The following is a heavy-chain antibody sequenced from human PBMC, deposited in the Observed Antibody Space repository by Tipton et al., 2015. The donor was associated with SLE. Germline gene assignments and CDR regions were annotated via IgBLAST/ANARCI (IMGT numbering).Heavy chain of an antibody. D-gene: IGHD1-26*01. V-gene: IGHV4-31*03. J-gene: IGHJ6*03. CDR3: ARGYSGIYYYFYYMDV. Sequence: TLSLTCTVSGGSISSDDYYWSWIRQHPGKGLEWIGFIYYSGSTNYNPSLESRVTISVDTSKNQFSLKLSSVTAADTAVYYCARGYSGIYYYFYYMDVWGNGTTVTVSS. CDR1: GGSISSDDYY. CDR2: IYYSGST.